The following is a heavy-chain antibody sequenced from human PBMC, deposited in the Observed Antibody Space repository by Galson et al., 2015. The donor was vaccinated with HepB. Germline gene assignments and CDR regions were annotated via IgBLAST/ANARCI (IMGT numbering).Heavy chain of an antibody. CDR3: ARGALIVVVIHYGMDV. CDR1: GFTFSSYA. J-gene: IGHJ6*02. V-gene: IGHV3-30*04. CDR2: ISYDGSNK. Sequence: SLRLSCAASGFTFSSYAMHWVRQAPGKGLEWVAVISYDGSNKYYADSVKGRFTISRDNSKNTLYLQMNSLRAEDTAVYYCARGALIVVVIHYGMDVWGQGTTVTVSS. D-gene: IGHD3-22*01.